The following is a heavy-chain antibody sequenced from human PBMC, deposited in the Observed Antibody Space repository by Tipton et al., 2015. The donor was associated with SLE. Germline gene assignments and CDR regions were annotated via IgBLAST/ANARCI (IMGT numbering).Heavy chain of an antibody. V-gene: IGHV4-34*01. CDR1: GGSFSGYY. D-gene: IGHD3-3*01. Sequence: TLSLTCAVYGGSFSGYYWSWIRQPPGKGLEWIGEINHSGSTNYNPSLKSRVTISVDTSKNQSSLKLSSVTAADTAVYYCARVLRFLEWLSDAFDIWGQGTMVTVSS. J-gene: IGHJ3*02. CDR3: ARVLRFLEWLSDAFDI. CDR2: INHSGST.